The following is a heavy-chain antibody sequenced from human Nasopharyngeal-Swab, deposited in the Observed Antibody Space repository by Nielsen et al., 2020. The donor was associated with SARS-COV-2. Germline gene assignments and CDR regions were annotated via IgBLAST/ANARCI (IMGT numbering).Heavy chain of an antibody. CDR2: INSDGSST. Sequence: GESLKISCAASGFTFSSYWMHWVRQAPGKGLVWVSRINSDGSSTSYADSVKGRFTVSRDNAKNMLYLQMNSLRVEDTAMYYCVRSCCGGGSCYGWFDPWGQGTLVTVSS. V-gene: IGHV3-74*01. J-gene: IGHJ5*02. CDR3: VRSCCGGGSCYGWFDP. CDR1: GFTFSSYW. D-gene: IGHD2-15*01.